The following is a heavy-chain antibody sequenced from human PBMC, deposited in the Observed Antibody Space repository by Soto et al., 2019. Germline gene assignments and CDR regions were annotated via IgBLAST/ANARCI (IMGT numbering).Heavy chain of an antibody. D-gene: IGHD6-13*01. J-gene: IGHJ6*02. Sequence: SVKVSCKAAGYTFTGYYMHWVRQAPGQGLEWMGWINPNSGGTNYAQKFQGWVTMTRDTSISTAYMELSRLRSDDTAVYYCARGGPPGISAAGSPGALYCMDVSGQGTTLTGS. CDR3: ARGGPPGISAAGSPGALYCMDV. CDR2: INPNSGGT. CDR1: GYTFTGYY. V-gene: IGHV1-2*04.